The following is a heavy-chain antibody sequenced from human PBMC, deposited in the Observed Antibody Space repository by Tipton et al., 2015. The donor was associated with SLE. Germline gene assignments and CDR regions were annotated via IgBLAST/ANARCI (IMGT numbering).Heavy chain of an antibody. Sequence: GSLRLSCAASGFTFSSYWMHWVRQAPGKGLVWVSRINSDGSSTSYADSVKGRFTISRDNAKNTLYLQMNSLRAEDTAVYYCARHVNPPYYDFWSGRRGMDVWGQGTTVTVSS. J-gene: IGHJ6*02. D-gene: IGHD3-3*01. CDR3: ARHVNPPYYDFWSGRRGMDV. CDR2: INSDGSST. CDR1: GFTFSSYW. V-gene: IGHV3-74*01.